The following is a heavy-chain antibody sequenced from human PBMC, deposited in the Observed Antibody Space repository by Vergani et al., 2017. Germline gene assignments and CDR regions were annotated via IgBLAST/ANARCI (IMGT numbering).Heavy chain of an antibody. CDR2: IYTSGAT. J-gene: IGHJ5*02. V-gene: IGHV4-61*02. D-gene: IGHD6-19*01. CDR3: ASDTHSGQRADR. CDR1: GGSFSTGGQS. Sequence: HVQLQESGPGLVKPSQTLSLTCTVSGGSFSTGGQSWTSLRQSAGKGLEWIGRIYTSGATNYNPSLRSRAIMSVDTSKNQFSLTLTSVTAADTAVYYCASDTHSGQRADRWGQGILVTVTS.